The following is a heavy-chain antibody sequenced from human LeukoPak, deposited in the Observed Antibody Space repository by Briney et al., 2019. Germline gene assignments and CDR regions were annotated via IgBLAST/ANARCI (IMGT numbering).Heavy chain of an antibody. CDR3: ARDDYYDSTSYYKF. Sequence: ASVKVSCKASGFTFTSSAMQWVRQARGQRLEWIGWIVVGSGNTNYAQKFQERVTITRDMSTSTAYMELSSLRSDDTAVYYCARDDYYDSTSYYKFWGQGTLVTVSS. V-gene: IGHV1-58*02. CDR1: GFTFTSSA. J-gene: IGHJ4*02. CDR2: IVVGSGNT. D-gene: IGHD3-22*01.